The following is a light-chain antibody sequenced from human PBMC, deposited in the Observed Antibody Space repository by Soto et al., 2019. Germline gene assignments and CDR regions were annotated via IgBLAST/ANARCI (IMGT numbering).Light chain of an antibody. CDR1: SSDVGGYNY. Sequence: QSALTQPPSASGSPGQSVTISCTGTSSDVGGYNYVSWYQQHPGKAPKLMIYEVSKWPSGVPDRFSGSKSGNTASLTVSGLQAEDEADYYCSSYAGSNNFDVFGTGTQLTVL. CDR2: EVS. CDR3: SSYAGSNNFDV. V-gene: IGLV2-8*01. J-gene: IGLJ1*01.